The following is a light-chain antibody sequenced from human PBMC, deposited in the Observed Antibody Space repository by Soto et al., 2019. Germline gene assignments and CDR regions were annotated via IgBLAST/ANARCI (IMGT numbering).Light chain of an antibody. CDR3: QQYDSSPRT. Sequence: IVLTQAPATVSSSALESATLSCRASQSVGTRSLAWYQQKPGQAPRLLISGASSRAADIPDRFSGSGSGTDFTLTINRLEHEDFAVYYCQQYDSSPRTFGQGTKVDIK. CDR1: QSVGTRS. CDR2: GAS. J-gene: IGKJ1*01. V-gene: IGKV3-20*01.